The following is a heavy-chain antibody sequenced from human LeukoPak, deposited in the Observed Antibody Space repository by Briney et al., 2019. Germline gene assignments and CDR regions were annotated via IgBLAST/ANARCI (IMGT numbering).Heavy chain of an antibody. CDR2: ISYDGSNK. CDR3: ATTGYSSRNY. CDR1: GFTFSSYA. J-gene: IGHJ4*02. Sequence: GGSLRLSCAASGFTFSSYAMHWVRQAPGKGLEWVAVISYDGSNKYYADSVKGRFTISRDNSKNMLYLQMNSLRAEDTAVYYCATTGYSSRNYWGQGTLVTVSS. V-gene: IGHV3-30*04. D-gene: IGHD6-13*01.